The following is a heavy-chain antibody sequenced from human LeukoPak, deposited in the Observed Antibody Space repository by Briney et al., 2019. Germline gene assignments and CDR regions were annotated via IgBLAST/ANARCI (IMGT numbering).Heavy chain of an antibody. CDR1: GYTFTSYD. Sequence: ASVKVSCKASGYTFTSYDINWVRQATGQGLEWMGWMNPNSGNTGYAQKFQGRVTITRNTSISTAYMELSSLRSEDTAVYYCARVKLGYCSSTSCYGWFDPWGQGTLVTV. J-gene: IGHJ5*02. V-gene: IGHV1-8*03. CDR2: MNPNSGNT. D-gene: IGHD2-2*01. CDR3: ARVKLGYCSSTSCYGWFDP.